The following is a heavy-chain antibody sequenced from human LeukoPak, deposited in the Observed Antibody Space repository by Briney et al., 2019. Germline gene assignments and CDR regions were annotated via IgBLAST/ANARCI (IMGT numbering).Heavy chain of an antibody. CDR3: TRSPRPLLRFLEWSNYYYYGMDV. J-gene: IGHJ6*02. CDR2: IRSKGNSYAT. D-gene: IGHD3-3*01. Sequence: GGSLRLSCAASGFTFSGSAMHWVRQAAGEGLEWVGRIRSKGNSYATAFAASVKGSFTISRDDSNNTAYLQMHSLTTEDTAVYYCTRSPRPLLRFLEWSNYYYYGMDVWGQGTTVTVSS. V-gene: IGHV3-73*01. CDR1: GFTFSGSA.